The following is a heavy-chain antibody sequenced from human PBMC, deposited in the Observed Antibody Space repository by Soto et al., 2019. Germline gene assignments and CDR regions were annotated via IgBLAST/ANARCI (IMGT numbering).Heavy chain of an antibody. Sequence: SETLSLTCTVSGGSVSSGSYYWSWIRQPPGKGLEWIGYIYYSGSTNYNPSLKSRVTISVDTSKNQFSLKLSSVTAADTAAYYCARSRYDSSGYYPENWFDPWGQGTLVTVS. CDR1: GGSVSSGSYY. V-gene: IGHV4-61*01. J-gene: IGHJ5*02. D-gene: IGHD3-22*01. CDR3: ARSRYDSSGYYPENWFDP. CDR2: IYYSGST.